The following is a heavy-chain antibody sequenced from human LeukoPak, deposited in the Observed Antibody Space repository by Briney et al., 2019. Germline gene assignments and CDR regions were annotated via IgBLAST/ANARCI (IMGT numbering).Heavy chain of an antibody. V-gene: IGHV3-43*01. J-gene: IGHJ4*02. Sequence: PGGPLRLSCAASGFTFDYYTMYWVRQGPEKGLEWVSLISMDGVNTFYADSVKGRFTISRDNNKNSLYLQMNGLRTDDTGLYYCVKGRRRGYAYGTLESWGQGTLVTVSS. D-gene: IGHD5-18*01. CDR1: GFTFDYYT. CDR3: VKGRRRGYAYGTLES. CDR2: ISMDGVNT.